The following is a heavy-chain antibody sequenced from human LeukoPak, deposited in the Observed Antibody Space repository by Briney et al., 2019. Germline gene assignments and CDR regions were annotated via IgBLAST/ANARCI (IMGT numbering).Heavy chain of an antibody. Sequence: ASVKVSCKASGYTFTSYGISWVRQAPGQGLEWMGWISAYNGNTNYAQKLQGRVTMTTDTSTSTAYMELRSLRSDDTAVYYRARANGRSDFWSGYNWFDPWGQGTLVTVSS. CDR3: ARANGRSDFWSGYNWFDP. V-gene: IGHV1-18*01. CDR2: ISAYNGNT. CDR1: GYTFTSYG. D-gene: IGHD3-3*01. J-gene: IGHJ5*02.